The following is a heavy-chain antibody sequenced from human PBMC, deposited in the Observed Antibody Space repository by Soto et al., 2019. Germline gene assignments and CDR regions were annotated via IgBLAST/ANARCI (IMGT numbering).Heavy chain of an antibody. CDR2: ISYDGSNK. V-gene: IGHV3-30-3*01. CDR1: GFTFSSYA. CDR3: ATPPALGFLEWLPDY. D-gene: IGHD3-3*01. Sequence: GGSLTLSCAASGFTFSSYAMHWVRQAPGKGLEWVAVISYDGSNKYYADSVKGRFTISRDNSKNTLYLQMNSLRAEDTAVYYCATPPALGFLEWLPDYWGQGTLVTVSS. J-gene: IGHJ4*02.